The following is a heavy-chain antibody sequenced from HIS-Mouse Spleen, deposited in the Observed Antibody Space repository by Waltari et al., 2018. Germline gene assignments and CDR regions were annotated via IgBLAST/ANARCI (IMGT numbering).Heavy chain of an antibody. CDR1: GFTFSSYG. J-gene: IGHJ4*02. CDR3: AKDKHRAFDY. CDR2: ISYDGSNK. V-gene: IGHV3-30*18. Sequence: QVQLVESGGGVVQPGRSLRLSCAASGFTFSSYGMHWVRQATGKGLEWVGGISYDGSNKYYADSVKDRFTISRDNSKNTLYLQMNSLRAEYTAVYYCAKDKHRAFDYCGQGTLVTVSS.